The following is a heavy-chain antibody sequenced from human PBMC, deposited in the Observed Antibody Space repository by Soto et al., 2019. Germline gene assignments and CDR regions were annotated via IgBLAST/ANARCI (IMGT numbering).Heavy chain of an antibody. CDR3: ARGGSITMVRGVIITPSGFDY. CDR1: GGSISSYY. V-gene: IGHV4-59*01. CDR2: IYYSGST. Sequence: SSETLSLTCTVSGGSISSYYWSWIRQPPGKGLEWIGYIYYSGSTNYNPSLKSRVTISVDTSKNQFSLKLSSVTAADTAVYYCARGGSITMVRGVIITPSGFDYWGQGTLVTVSS. J-gene: IGHJ4*02. D-gene: IGHD3-10*01.